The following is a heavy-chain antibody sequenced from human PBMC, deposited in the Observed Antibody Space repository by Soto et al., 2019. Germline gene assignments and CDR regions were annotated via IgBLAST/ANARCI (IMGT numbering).Heavy chain of an antibody. D-gene: IGHD3-22*01. CDR3: ARGLPHYYYDSSGYAHFQP. J-gene: IGHJ1*01. Sequence: ASVKVSCKASGGTFSSYAISWVGQAPGQGLEWMGGIIPIFGKANYAQKFQGRVTITADESTSTAYMELSSLRSEDTAVYYCARGLPHYYYDSSGYAHFQPWGQGTLVTVSS. CDR2: IIPIFGKA. CDR1: GGTFSSYA. V-gene: IGHV1-69*13.